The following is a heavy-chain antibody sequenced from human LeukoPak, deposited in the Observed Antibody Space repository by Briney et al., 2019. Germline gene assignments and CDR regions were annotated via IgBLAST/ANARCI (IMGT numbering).Heavy chain of an antibody. Sequence: SETLSLTCAVSGGSFSGYYWTWIRQPPGKGLEWIGEINHSGSTNYNPSLKSRVTISVDTSKNQFSLKLSSVTAADTAVYYCARAAIVVVPAAVRYYFDYWGQGTLVTVSS. J-gene: IGHJ4*02. D-gene: IGHD2-2*02. V-gene: IGHV4-34*01. CDR3: ARAAIVVVPAAVRYYFDY. CDR1: GGSFSGYY. CDR2: INHSGST.